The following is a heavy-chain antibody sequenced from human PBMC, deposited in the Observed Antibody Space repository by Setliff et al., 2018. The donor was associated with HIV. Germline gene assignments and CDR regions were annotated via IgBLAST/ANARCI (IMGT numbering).Heavy chain of an antibody. CDR2: IYYNGGT. Sequence: PSETLSLTCTVSGGSITSYYWSWIRQTPGKRLEYIGYIYYNGGTNYNPSLKSRVTISLDTSKNQFSLRLSAVTAADTAVYYCASLTDYGGDSGSHWGQGTLVTVSS. D-gene: IGHD4-17*01. V-gene: IGHV4-59*01. CDR3: ASLTDYGGDSGSH. J-gene: IGHJ4*02. CDR1: GGSITSYY.